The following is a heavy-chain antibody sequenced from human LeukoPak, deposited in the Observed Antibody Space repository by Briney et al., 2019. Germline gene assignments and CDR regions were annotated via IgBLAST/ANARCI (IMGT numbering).Heavy chain of an antibody. D-gene: IGHD1-26*01. Sequence: SGGSLRLSCEASGFTVSSNYMSWVRQAPGKGLEWVSVIYSGGSTYYADSVKGRFTISRDSSKNTLSLQMNSLRAEDTAVYYCAGGGSRRTLFDYWGQGTLVTVSS. CDR1: GFTVSSNY. CDR2: IYSGGST. J-gene: IGHJ4*02. CDR3: AGGGSRRTLFDY. V-gene: IGHV3-66*01.